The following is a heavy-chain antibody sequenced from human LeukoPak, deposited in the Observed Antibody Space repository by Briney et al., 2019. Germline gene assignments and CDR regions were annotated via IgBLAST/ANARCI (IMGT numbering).Heavy chain of an antibody. V-gene: IGHV4-61*02. CDR1: GGSISSGSYY. Sequence: SETLSLTCTVSGGSISSGSYYWSWIRQPAGKGLEWIGRIYTSGSTNYNPSLKSRVTISVDTSKNQFSLKLSSVTAADTAVYYCARVLRRYLDYWGQGTLVTVSS. D-gene: IGHD2-8*01. CDR3: ARVLRRYLDY. CDR2: IYTSGST. J-gene: IGHJ4*02.